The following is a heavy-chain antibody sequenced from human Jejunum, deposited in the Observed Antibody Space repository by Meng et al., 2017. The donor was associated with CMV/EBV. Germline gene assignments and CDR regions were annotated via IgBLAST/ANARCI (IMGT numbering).Heavy chain of an antibody. D-gene: IGHD2-21*01. J-gene: IGHJ3*01. Sequence: ASCYKFINYGVAWVRQAPRQGLEWMGWINTYNGNTNYVQSLQGRVSMTTDTSTTTVYMELRSLRSDDTALYYCARSYTSYSFFDFWGQGTMVTVSS. CDR2: INTYNGNT. CDR3: ARSYTSYSFFDF. CDR1: CYKFINYG. V-gene: IGHV1-18*01.